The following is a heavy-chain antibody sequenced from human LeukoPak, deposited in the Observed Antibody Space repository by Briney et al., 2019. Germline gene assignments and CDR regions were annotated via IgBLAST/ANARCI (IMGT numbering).Heavy chain of an antibody. CDR2: VSSGGSST. D-gene: IGHD3-22*01. CDR1: GFTFSNYV. Sequence: PGGSLRLSCAASGFTFSNYVTSWVRQAPGKGLEWVSAVSSGGSSTYYADSVKGRFTISRDNSKNTLYLQMNSLRAEDTAVYYCAKGGGIGYYFPYYFDYWGQGTLVTVSS. CDR3: AKGGGIGYYFPYYFDY. V-gene: IGHV3-23*01. J-gene: IGHJ4*02.